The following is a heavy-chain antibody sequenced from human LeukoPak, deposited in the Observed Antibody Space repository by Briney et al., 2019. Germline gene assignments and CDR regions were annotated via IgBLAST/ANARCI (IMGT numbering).Heavy chain of an antibody. CDR3: ARDPRWYDP. CDR2: IYSGGAT. Sequence: GGSLRLSCAVSEFTISNNYMSWVRQAPGKGPEWVSLIYSGGATYYADSVRGRFTISRDNSKNTLYLQMNSLRVEDTAVYYCARDPRWYDPWGQGALVTVSS. CDR1: EFTISNNY. J-gene: IGHJ5*02. V-gene: IGHV3-53*01.